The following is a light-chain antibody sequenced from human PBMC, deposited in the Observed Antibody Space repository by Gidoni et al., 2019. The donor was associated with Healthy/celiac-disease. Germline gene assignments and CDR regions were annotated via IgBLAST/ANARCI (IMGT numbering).Light chain of an antibody. Sequence: EIVFTQSPGTLSLSPGERATLSFRASQSVSSSYLAWYQQKPGQAPRLLIYGASSRATGIPDRFSGSGSGTDFTLTISRLEPEDFAVYYCQQYGSSPMYTFGQGTKLEIK. CDR1: QSVSSSY. V-gene: IGKV3-20*01. J-gene: IGKJ2*01. CDR2: GAS. CDR3: QQYGSSPMYT.